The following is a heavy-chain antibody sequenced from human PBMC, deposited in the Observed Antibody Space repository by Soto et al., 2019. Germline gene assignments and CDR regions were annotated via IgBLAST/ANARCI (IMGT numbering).Heavy chain of an antibody. Sequence: GGSLRLSCAASGFTFSSYGMHWVRQAPGKGLEWVAVIWYDGSNKYYADSVKGRFTISRDNSKNTLYLQMNSLRAEDTAVYYCARGGDDQDIVLMVYAPAFDIWGQGTMVTVSS. CDR2: IWYDGSNK. CDR3: ARGGDDQDIVLMVYAPAFDI. J-gene: IGHJ3*02. D-gene: IGHD2-8*01. V-gene: IGHV3-33*01. CDR1: GFTFSSYG.